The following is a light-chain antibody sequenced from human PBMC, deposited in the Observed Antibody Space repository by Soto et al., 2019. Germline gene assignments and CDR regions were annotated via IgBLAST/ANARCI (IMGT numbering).Light chain of an antibody. CDR3: QQANSFPIT. J-gene: IGKJ5*01. CDR2: AAS. Sequence: DIHLTQSPSSVSGSVGARASISCRASQGISSWLAWYQQKPGKAPKLLIYAASSLQSGVPLRFSGSGSGTDFTLTISSLQPEDFATYYCQQANSFPITFGQGTRLEIK. CDR1: QGISSW. V-gene: IGKV1-12*01.